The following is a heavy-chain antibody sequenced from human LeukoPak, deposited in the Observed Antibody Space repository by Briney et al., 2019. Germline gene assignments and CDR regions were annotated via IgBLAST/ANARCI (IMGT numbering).Heavy chain of an antibody. CDR1: GGSISSYY. D-gene: IGHD5-18*01. CDR2: IYYSGST. CDR3: ARVLLNVDTAMADY. J-gene: IGHJ4*02. Sequence: SETLSLTCTVSGGSISSYYWSWIRQPPGKGLEWIGYIYYSGSTNYNPSLKSRVTISVDTSKNQFSLKLSSVTAADTAVYYCARVLLNVDTAMADYWGQGTLVTVSS. V-gene: IGHV4-59*12.